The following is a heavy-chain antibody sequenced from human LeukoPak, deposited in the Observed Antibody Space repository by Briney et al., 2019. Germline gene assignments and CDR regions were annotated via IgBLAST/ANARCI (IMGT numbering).Heavy chain of an antibody. J-gene: IGHJ4*02. V-gene: IGHV3-23*01. D-gene: IGHD3-22*01. CDR2: ISTSGAST. Sequence: GGSLRLSCAASGFTFSSYAMSWVRQAPGKGLEWVSGISTSGASTSNADSVKGRFTISRDSPRNTLYMQMNSLRAEDTALYYCAIMHPYYDGSGYWVQWGQGTLVTVSS. CDR1: GFTFSSYA. CDR3: AIMHPYYDGSGYWVQ.